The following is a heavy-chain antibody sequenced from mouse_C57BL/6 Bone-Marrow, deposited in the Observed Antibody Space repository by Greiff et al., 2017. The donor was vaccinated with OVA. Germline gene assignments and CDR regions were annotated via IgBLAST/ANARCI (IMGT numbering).Heavy chain of an antibody. J-gene: IGHJ4*01. CDR2: IWSGGST. V-gene: IGHV2-2*01. D-gene: IGHD1-1*01. CDR3: ARNSGYGSSLYYAMDY. CDR1: GFSLTSYG. Sequence: QVHVKQSGPGLVQPSQSLSITCTVSGFSLTSYGVHWVRQSPGKGLEWLGVIWSGGSTDYNAAFISRLSISKDNSKSQVFFKMNSLQADDTAIYYCARNSGYGSSLYYAMDYWGQGTSVTVSS.